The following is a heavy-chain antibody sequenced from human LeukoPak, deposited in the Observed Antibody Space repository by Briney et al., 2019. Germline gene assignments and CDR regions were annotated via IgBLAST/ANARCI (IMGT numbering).Heavy chain of an antibody. V-gene: IGHV1-2*02. CDR3: ARDMRSGRPAED. Sequence: ASVKVSCKASGYTFTGYYMHWVRQAPGQGLEWMEWINPNSGGTNYAQKFQGRVTMTRDTSISTAYMELSRLRSDDTAVYYCARDMRSGRPAEDWGQGTLVTVSS. J-gene: IGHJ4*02. CDR2: INPNSGGT. D-gene: IGHD1-26*01. CDR1: GYTFTGYY.